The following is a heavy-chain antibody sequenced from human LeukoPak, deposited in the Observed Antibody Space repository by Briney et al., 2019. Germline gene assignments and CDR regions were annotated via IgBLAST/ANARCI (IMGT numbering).Heavy chain of an antibody. CDR3: AKDLTGTHYGTDY. CDR2: ISGSGGST. Sequence: GGSLRPSCAASGFTFSSYSMNWVRQAPGKGLEWVSAISGSGGSTYYADSVKGRFTISRDNSKNTLYLQMNSLRAEDTAVYYCAKDLTGTHYGTDYWGQGTLVTVSS. V-gene: IGHV3-23*01. J-gene: IGHJ4*02. CDR1: GFTFSSYS. D-gene: IGHD1-7*01.